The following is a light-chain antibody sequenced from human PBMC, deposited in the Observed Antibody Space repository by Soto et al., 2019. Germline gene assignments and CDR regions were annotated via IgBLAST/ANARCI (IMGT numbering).Light chain of an antibody. CDR1: QNVSSSY. CDR3: QQYGGSPKT. CDR2: DAS. J-gene: IGKJ2*01. V-gene: IGKV3-20*01. Sequence: EIVLTQSPGTLSLSPGERATLSCRASQNVSSSYLAWYQQRPGQAPRLLIYDASNRATGIPDRFSGSGSGTEFTLTISRLEPVDFAVYYCQQYGGSPKTFGQGTKLEIK.